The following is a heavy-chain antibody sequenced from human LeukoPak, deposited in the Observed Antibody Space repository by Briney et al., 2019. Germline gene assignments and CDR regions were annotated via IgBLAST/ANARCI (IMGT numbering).Heavy chain of an antibody. CDR2: IYYSGST. D-gene: IGHD3-10*01. J-gene: IGHJ4*02. V-gene: IGHV4-59*01. Sequence: SETLSLTCTVSGGSISSYYWSWIRQPPGKGLEWIGYIYYSGSTNYNPSLKSRVTISVDTSKNQFSLKLSSVTAVDTAVYYCACITMVRGVDYWGQGTLVTVSS. CDR3: ACITMVRGVDY. CDR1: GGSISSYY.